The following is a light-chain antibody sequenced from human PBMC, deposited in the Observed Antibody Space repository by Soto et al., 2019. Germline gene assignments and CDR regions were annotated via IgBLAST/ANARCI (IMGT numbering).Light chain of an antibody. CDR1: SSDVGAYTY. V-gene: IGLV2-14*01. CDR3: RSYTTSNTLV. Sequence: QSALTQPASVSGSPGQSITISCTGTSSDVGAYTYVSWYQQHPGKAPKLMIFEVSDRPSGVSNRFSGSKSGNTASLTISGLQPDDEADYYCRSYTTSNTLVFGRGTKLTVL. CDR2: EVS. J-gene: IGLJ2*01.